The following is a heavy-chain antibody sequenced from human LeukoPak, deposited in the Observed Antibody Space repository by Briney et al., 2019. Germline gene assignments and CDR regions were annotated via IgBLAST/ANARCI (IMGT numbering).Heavy chain of an antibody. CDR3: ARAGSSSWYVGVRSHFDY. CDR2: INSDGSST. CDR1: GFTFSSYW. J-gene: IGHJ4*02. V-gene: IGHV3-74*01. D-gene: IGHD6-13*01. Sequence: PGGSLRLSCAASGFTFSSYWMHWVRQAPGKGLVWVSRINSDGSSTRYADSVKGRFTISRDNAKNTLYLQMNSLRAEDTAVYYCARAGSSSWYVGVRSHFDYWGQGTLVTVSS.